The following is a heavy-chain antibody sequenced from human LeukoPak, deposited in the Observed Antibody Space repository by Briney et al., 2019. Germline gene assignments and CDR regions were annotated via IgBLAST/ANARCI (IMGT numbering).Heavy chain of an antibody. Sequence: ASVKVSCKASGGTFSSYAISWVRQAPGQGLEWMGGIIPIFGTANYAQKFQGRVTITTDESTSTAYMELSSLRSEDTAVYYCGVDTTVTTLRRNWFDPWGQGTLVTVSS. CDR3: GVDTTVTTLRRNWFDP. CDR1: GGTFSSYA. J-gene: IGHJ5*02. CDR2: IIPIFGTA. D-gene: IGHD4-11*01. V-gene: IGHV1-69*05.